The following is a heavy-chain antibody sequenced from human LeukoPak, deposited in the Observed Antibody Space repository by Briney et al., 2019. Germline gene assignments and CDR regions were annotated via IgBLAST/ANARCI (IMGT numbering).Heavy chain of an antibody. D-gene: IGHD1-26*01. CDR3: AKDAEVGAGADAFDI. Sequence: GGSLRLSCAASGFTFSRHGMHWVRQAPGKGLEWVAVISYDGSNKHYADSVKGRFTISRDNSKNTLYLQMNSLRAEDTAVYYCAKDAEVGAGADAFDIWGQGTMVTVSS. V-gene: IGHV3-30*18. CDR1: GFTFSRHG. CDR2: ISYDGSNK. J-gene: IGHJ3*02.